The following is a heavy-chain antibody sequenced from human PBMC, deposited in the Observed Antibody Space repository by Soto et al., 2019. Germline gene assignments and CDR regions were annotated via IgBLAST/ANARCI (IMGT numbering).Heavy chain of an antibody. Sequence: PSETLSLTCTVSGGSISSYYWSWIRQPPGKGLEWIGYIYYSGSTNYNPSLKSRVTISVDTSKNQFSLKLSSVTAADTAVYYCARASTVTTRGPRNNWFDPWGQGTLVTVSS. J-gene: IGHJ5*02. V-gene: IGHV4-59*08. CDR1: GGSISSYY. D-gene: IGHD4-17*01. CDR3: ARASTVTTRGPRNNWFDP. CDR2: IYYSGST.